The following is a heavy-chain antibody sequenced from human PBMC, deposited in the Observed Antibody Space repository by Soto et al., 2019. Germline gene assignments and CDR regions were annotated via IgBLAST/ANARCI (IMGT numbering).Heavy chain of an antibody. CDR1: GYTFTSYD. CDR2: MNPNSGNT. CDR3: ARGRGYSSSSGDAFDI. V-gene: IGHV1-8*01. J-gene: IGHJ3*02. Sequence: QVQLVQSGAEVKKPGASVKVSCKASGYTFTSYDINWVRQATGQGLEWMGWMNPNSGNTGYAQKFQGRVSMTRNTSISTAYMELSSLRSEDTAVYYCARGRGYSSSSGDAFDIWGQGTMVTVSS. D-gene: IGHD6-6*01.